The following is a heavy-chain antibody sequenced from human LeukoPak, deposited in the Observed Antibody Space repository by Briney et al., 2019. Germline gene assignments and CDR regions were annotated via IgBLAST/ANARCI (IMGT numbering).Heavy chain of an antibody. CDR1: GLTFSSCA. D-gene: IGHD5-24*01. Sequence: PGGSMRLSCAASGLTFSSCAVNWVRQAPGKGLEGVSDISGSGTETHYADSVKGRFTVSRDNSKNTLYLQMNSLRVEDAAVYYCAKRTRDGYNTPIDSWGPGILVTVSS. CDR2: ISGSGTET. CDR3: AKRTRDGYNTPIDS. V-gene: IGHV3-23*01. J-gene: IGHJ4*02.